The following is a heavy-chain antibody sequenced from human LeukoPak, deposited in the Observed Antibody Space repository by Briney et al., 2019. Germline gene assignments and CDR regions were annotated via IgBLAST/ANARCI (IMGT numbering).Heavy chain of an antibody. Sequence: GGSLRLSCAASGFTFSSYSMNWVRQAPGKGLEWVSYISSSSSTIYYADSVKGRFTISRDNAKNSLYLQMSSLRAEDTAVYYCARDLHSGSYYDAFDIWGQGTMVTVSS. V-gene: IGHV3-48*01. CDR1: GFTFSSYS. CDR3: ARDLHSGSYYDAFDI. J-gene: IGHJ3*02. D-gene: IGHD1-26*01. CDR2: ISSSSSTI.